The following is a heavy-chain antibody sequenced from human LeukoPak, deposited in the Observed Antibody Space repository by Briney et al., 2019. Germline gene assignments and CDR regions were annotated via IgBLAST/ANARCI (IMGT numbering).Heavy chain of an antibody. J-gene: IGHJ4*02. CDR2: IYHSGST. CDR3: ASGHGDYAGYLDY. D-gene: IGHD4-17*01. V-gene: IGHV4-30-2*02. Sequence: SETLSLTCAVSGGSISSGGYSWSWIRQPPGKGLEWIGYIYHSGSTYYNPSLKSRVTISVDTSKNQFSLKLSSMTAADTAVYSCASGHGDYAGYLDYWGQGTLVTVSS. CDR1: GGSISSGGYS.